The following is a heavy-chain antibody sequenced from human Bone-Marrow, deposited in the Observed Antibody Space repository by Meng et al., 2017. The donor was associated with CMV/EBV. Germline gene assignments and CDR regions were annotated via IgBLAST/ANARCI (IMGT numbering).Heavy chain of an antibody. V-gene: IGHV1-18*01. J-gene: IGHJ3*02. D-gene: IGHD3-16*01. CDR1: GYTFTSYG. Sequence: ASVKVSCKASGYTFTSYGISWVRQAPGQGLEWMGWISAYNGNTNYAQKLQGRVTMTTDTSTSTAYMELRSLRSDDTAVYYCARAHVPQYDYVWGSAFDIWGQGTMVTFSS. CDR3: ARAHVPQYDYVWGSAFDI. CDR2: ISAYNGNT.